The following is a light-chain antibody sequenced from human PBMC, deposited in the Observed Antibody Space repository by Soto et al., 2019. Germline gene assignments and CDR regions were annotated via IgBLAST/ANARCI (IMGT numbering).Light chain of an antibody. V-gene: IGKV1-9*01. Sequence: IQLTQSPSSLSASVGDRVTITCRASQDIAIYLAWYQQKPGEAPKLLIYAASTLYGGVPSRFSGSGSGTDFALTINSLQAEDFATYYCQQLRMYPSTFGGGTKVEIK. CDR2: AAS. CDR3: QQLRMYPST. CDR1: QDIAIY. J-gene: IGKJ4*01.